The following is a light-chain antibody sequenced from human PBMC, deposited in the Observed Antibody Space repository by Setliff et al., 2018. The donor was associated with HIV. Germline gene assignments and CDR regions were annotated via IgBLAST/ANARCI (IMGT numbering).Light chain of an antibody. CDR2: EVS. CDR1: SSDVGGYNF. J-gene: IGLJ1*01. Sequence: QSALTQPASVSGPPGQSITISCTGTSSDVGGYNFVSWYQQHPGKAPKLIIYEVSNRPSGVSNRFSGSKSGNTASLTISGLQAEDEADYYCSSYISSSTLFGTGTKVTVL. CDR3: SSYISSSTL. V-gene: IGLV2-14*01.